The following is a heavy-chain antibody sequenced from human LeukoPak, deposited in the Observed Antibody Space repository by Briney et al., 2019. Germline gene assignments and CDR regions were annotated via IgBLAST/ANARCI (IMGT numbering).Heavy chain of an antibody. V-gene: IGHV6-1*01. J-gene: IGHJ3*02. CDR3: ASCLGYSSSCPGAFDI. D-gene: IGHD6-6*01. CDR1: GDSVSSNSAA. Sequence: SQTLSLTCAISGDSVSSNSAAWNWIRQSPSRGLEWLGRTYYRSKWYNDYAVSVKSRITINPDTSKNQFSLQLNSVTPEDTAVYYCASCLGYSSSCPGAFDIWGQGTMVTVSS. CDR2: TYYRSKWYN.